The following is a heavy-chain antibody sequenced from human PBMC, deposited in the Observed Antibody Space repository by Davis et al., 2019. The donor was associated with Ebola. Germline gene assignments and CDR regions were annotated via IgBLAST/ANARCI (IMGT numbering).Heavy chain of an antibody. CDR2: IKQDGSEK. J-gene: IGHJ4*02. Sequence: GESLKISCAASGFTFSSYWMSWVRQAPGKGLEWVANIKQDGSEKYYVDSVKGRFTISRDNAKNSLYLQMNSLRAEDTAVYYCARGGDSSSLDYWGQGTLVTVSS. V-gene: IGHV3-7*04. CDR3: ARGGDSSSLDY. CDR1: GFTFSSYW. D-gene: IGHD6-13*01.